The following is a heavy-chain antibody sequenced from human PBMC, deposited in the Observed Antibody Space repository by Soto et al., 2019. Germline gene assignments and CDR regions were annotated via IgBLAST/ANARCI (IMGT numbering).Heavy chain of an antibody. V-gene: IGHV3-7*01. CDR1: GFTFSNYW. D-gene: IGHD5-12*01. CDR3: ARAPRGYAGY. CDR2: IKQDGSER. J-gene: IGHJ4*02. Sequence: PGGSLRLSCAASGFTFSNYWMSWVRQAPGKGLQWVAIIKQDGSERSYVDSVKGRFTISRDNAKNSLYLQMNSLRAEDTAVYYCARAPRGYAGYWGQGTLVTVSS.